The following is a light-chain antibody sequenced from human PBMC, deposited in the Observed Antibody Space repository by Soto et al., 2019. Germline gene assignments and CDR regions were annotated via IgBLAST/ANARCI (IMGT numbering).Light chain of an antibody. Sequence: DIQMTQSPSTLSASVGDRVTITCRASQSINIWLAGYQHKAGKAPNLLIYDASTLENRVPLRYSGSGSGTDFTLTTSCLQPDDFATYYCQQYNTYSYTFGQGTKLQIK. V-gene: IGKV1-5*01. CDR1: QSINIW. J-gene: IGKJ2*01. CDR3: QQYNTYSYT. CDR2: DAS.